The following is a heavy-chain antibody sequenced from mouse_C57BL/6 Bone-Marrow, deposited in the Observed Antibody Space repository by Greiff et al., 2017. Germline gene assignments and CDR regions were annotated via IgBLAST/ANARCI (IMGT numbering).Heavy chain of an antibody. Sequence: EVKVVESGGGLVPPGGSLKLSCAASGIDFSRYWMSWVRRAPGQGLEWIGEINPDSSTINYAPSLKDKFIISRENAKNTLYLQMSKVRSEETALYYWARRDYDSYYFDYWGQGTTLTVSS. J-gene: IGHJ2*01. D-gene: IGHD2-4*01. CDR1: GIDFSRYW. V-gene: IGHV4-1*01. CDR2: INPDSSTI. CDR3: ARRDYDSYYFDY.